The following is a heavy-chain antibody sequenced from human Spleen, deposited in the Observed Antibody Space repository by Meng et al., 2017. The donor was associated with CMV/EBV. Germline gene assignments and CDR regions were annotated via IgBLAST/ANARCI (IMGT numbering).Heavy chain of an antibody. J-gene: IGHJ6*02. D-gene: IGHD5-18*01. CDR2: INAYNGHT. CDR3: ARDLTGSIAANYYYYYGMDV. Sequence: ASVKVSCKASGYSLTNYGISWVRQAPGQGLEWMGWINAYNGHTNYAQKVQGRVTMTTDTSTSTAYMELRSLRSDDTAVYYCARDLTGSIAANYYYYYGMDVWGQGTTVTVS. V-gene: IGHV1-18*01. CDR1: GYSLTNYG.